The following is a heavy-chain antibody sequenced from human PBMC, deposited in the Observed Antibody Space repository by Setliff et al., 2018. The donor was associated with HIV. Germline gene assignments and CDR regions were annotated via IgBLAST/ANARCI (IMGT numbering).Heavy chain of an antibody. CDR1: GFGFNTYD. D-gene: IGHD2-15*01. Sequence: GGSLRLSCAASGFGFNTYDMNWVRQAPGQGPEWVSVVHVGGGRTDYADSVRGRFVISRDDSKNMLYLQMSGLRGDDTAMYYCERVAHRLSGGIDYRGQGTQVTVSS. J-gene: IGHJ4*02. CDR2: VHVGGGRT. CDR3: ERVAHRLSGGIDY. V-gene: IGHV3-23*01.